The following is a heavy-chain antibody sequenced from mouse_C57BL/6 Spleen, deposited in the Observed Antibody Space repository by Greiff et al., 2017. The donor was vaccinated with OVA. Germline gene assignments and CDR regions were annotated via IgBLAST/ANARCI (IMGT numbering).Heavy chain of an antibody. CDR1: GFNIKDDY. CDR2: IDPENGDT. Sequence: EVQLQQSGAELVRPGASVKLSCTASGFNIKDDYMHWVKQRPEQGLEWIGWIDPENGDTEYASKFQGKATITADTSSNTAYLQRSSLTSEDTAVYYCTISSYFDVWGTGTTVTVSS. CDR3: TISSYFDV. V-gene: IGHV14-4*01. J-gene: IGHJ1*03.